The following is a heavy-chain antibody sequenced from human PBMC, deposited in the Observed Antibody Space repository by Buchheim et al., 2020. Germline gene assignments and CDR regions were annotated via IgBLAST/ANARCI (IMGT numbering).Heavy chain of an antibody. D-gene: IGHD2-21*01. CDR1: GFTFSTYA. CDR2: ICDDGTTN. V-gene: IGHV3-30*03. Sequence: QVQLVESGGGVVQPGRSLRLSCAASGFTFSTYAMHWVRQAPGKGLEWLAHICDDGTTNYYTDSVKGRFTISRDNSKNTVFLQVHSLTTEDTAAYYCARTDCGTTHCKHLQYWGLGTL. J-gene: IGHJ4*02. CDR3: ARTDCGTTHCKHLQY.